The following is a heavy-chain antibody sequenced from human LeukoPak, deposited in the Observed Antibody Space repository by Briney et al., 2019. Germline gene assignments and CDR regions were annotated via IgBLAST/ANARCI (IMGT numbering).Heavy chain of an antibody. CDR1: GFTLRSYD. Sequence: GSLRLSCAASGFTLRSYDMSWVRQAPGKGLEWIGEINHSGSTNYNPSLKSRVTISVDTSKNQFSLKLSSVTAADTAVYYCARGRGIVVVVAATRKYYYYMDVWGKGTTVTVSS. CDR3: ARGRGIVVVVAATRKYYYYMDV. V-gene: IGHV4-34*01. CDR2: INHSGST. J-gene: IGHJ6*03. D-gene: IGHD2-15*01.